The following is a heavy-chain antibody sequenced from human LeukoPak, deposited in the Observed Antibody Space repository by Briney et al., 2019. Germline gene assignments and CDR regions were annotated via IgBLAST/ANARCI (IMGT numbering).Heavy chain of an antibody. Sequence: SETLSLTCTVSGGSISSGGYYWSWIRQHPGKGLEWIGYIYYSGSTYYNPSLKSRATISVDTSKNQFSLKLSSVTAADTAVYYCARDRDYGMDVWGQGTTVTVSS. CDR3: ARDRDYGMDV. V-gene: IGHV4-31*03. CDR2: IYYSGST. J-gene: IGHJ6*02. CDR1: GGSISSGGYY.